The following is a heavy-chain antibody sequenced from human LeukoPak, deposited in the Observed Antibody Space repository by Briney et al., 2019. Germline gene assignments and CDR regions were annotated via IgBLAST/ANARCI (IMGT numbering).Heavy chain of an antibody. V-gene: IGHV1-24*01. Sequence: ASVKVSCKVSGYTLTELSMHWVRQAPGKGLEWMGGFDPEDGETIYAQKFQGRVTMPEDTSTDTAYMELSSLRSEDTAVYYCATAWGHYGDYGEGRFDYWGQGTLVTVSS. CDR3: ATAWGHYGDYGEGRFDY. J-gene: IGHJ4*02. CDR2: FDPEDGET. CDR1: GYTLTELS. D-gene: IGHD4-17*01.